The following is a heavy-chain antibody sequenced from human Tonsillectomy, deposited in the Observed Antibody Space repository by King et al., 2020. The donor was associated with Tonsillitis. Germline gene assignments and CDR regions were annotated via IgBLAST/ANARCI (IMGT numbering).Heavy chain of an antibody. CDR2: IHNSGST. V-gene: IGHV4-59*11. CDR3: ARGGGGIAADY. Sequence: VQLQESGPGLVKPSETLSLTCTVSGGSISSRYWSWIRQPPGGGLEWIGYIHNSGSTNSNPPLNSRVTMSVDTSKNQFSLNLSSVTAADTAVYFCARGGGGIAADYWGQGTLVTVSS. CDR1: GGSISSRY. D-gene: IGHD6-13*01. J-gene: IGHJ4*02.